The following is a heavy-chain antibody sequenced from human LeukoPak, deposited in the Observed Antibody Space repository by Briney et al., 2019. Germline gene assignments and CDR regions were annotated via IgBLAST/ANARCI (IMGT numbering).Heavy chain of an antibody. CDR2: ISYDGSNK. V-gene: IGHV3-30*18. Sequence: GRSLRLSCAASGFTFSSYGMHWVRQAPGKGLEWVAVISYDGSNKYYADSVKGRFTISRDNSKNTLYLQMNSLRAEDTAVYYCAKGRYYYDSSGYYPFDYWGQGTLVTVSS. CDR3: AKGRYYYDSSGYYPFDY. J-gene: IGHJ4*02. CDR1: GFTFSSYG. D-gene: IGHD3-22*01.